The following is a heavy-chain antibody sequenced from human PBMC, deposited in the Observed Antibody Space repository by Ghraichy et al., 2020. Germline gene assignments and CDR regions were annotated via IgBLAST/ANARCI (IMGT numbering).Heavy chain of an antibody. CDR2: INQDGGEK. D-gene: IGHD6-13*01. CDR1: GFTFTTYW. CDR3: AKDGSSWSFRRPPNNYGMDV. J-gene: IGHJ6*02. Sequence: GGSLRLSCAASGFTFTTYWMNWVRRAPGKGLEWLANINQDGGEKYYADSAKGRFTISRDNPKNSLYLQMNSLRAEDTAVYYCAKDGSSWSFRRPPNNYGMDVWGQGTTVTVS. V-gene: IGHV3-7*01.